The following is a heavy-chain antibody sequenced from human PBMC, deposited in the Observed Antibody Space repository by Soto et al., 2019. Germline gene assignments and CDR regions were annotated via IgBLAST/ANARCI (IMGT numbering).Heavy chain of an antibody. J-gene: IGHJ1*01. CDR1: GGSFSCYY. CDR3: ARGLLPNSRGVYFQH. V-gene: IGHV4-34*01. Sequence: PSETLSLTCAVYGGSFSCYYWSWIRQPPGKGLEWIGEINHSGSTNYNPSLKSRVTISVDTSKNQFSLKLSSVTAADTAVYYCARGLLPNSRGVYFQHWGQGTLVTVSS. CDR2: INHSGST. D-gene: IGHD3-22*01.